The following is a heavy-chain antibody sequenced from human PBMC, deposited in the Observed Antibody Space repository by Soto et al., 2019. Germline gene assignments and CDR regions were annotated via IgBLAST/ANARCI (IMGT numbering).Heavy chain of an antibody. J-gene: IGHJ6*02. V-gene: IGHV4-39*01. CDR1: GYSVTSSDYY. CDR3: ATLSVSLSGPYGIHV. D-gene: IGHD2-15*01. CDR2: MFYSGLT. Sequence: PSETLSLTCSVSGYSVTSSDYYWAWIRQPPGKGLEWIGSMFYSGLTYYNPSLKSRVTLSVDTSKNQFSVRLDSVTAADTAVYYCATLSVSLSGPYGIHVWGQGTWVTGSS.